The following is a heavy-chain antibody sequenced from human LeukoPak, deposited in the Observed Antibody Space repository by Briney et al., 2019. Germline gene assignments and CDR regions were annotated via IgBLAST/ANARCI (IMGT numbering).Heavy chain of an antibody. Sequence: PSETLSLTCTVSGGSISSSSHYWGWIRQPPGEGLEWIGSIYYSGSTNYNPSLKSRVTVSVDTSKNQFSLKLSSVTAADTAVYYCARTFCDGDCCFDYWGQGTLVTVSS. CDR1: GGSISSSSHY. V-gene: IGHV4-39*07. CDR3: ARTFCDGDCCFDY. J-gene: IGHJ4*02. D-gene: IGHD2-21*02. CDR2: IYYSGST.